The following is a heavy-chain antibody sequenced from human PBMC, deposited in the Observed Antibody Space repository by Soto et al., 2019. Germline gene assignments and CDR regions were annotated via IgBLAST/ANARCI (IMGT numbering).Heavy chain of an antibody. Sequence: QVQLVQSGAEVKKPGASVKVSCKASGYTFTSYDINWVRQATGQGLEWMGWMNPNSGNTGYAQKFQGRVTMTRNTFISTAYMELSSLRSEHTAVYYCARGINYYDSGDDAFDIWGQGTMVTVSS. D-gene: IGHD3-10*01. CDR1: GYTFTSYD. V-gene: IGHV1-8*01. J-gene: IGHJ3*02. CDR2: MNPNSGNT. CDR3: ARGINYYDSGDDAFDI.